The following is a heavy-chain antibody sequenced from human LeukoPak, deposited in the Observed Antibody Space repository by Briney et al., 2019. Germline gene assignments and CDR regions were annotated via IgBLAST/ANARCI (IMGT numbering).Heavy chain of an antibody. J-gene: IGHJ6*04. CDR2: ISSSGTTI. CDR1: GFTFSNYE. V-gene: IGHV3-48*03. CDR3: SRAANWNDAVDGMDL. D-gene: IGHD1-1*01. Sequence: GGSLRLSCAASGFTFSNYEISWFRQAPGKGLEWVSHISSSGTTIYYTDSVKGRFTISRDNAKHSLYLQMTSLRAKDTAVYYCSRAANWNDAVDGMDLWGKGTTVTVSS.